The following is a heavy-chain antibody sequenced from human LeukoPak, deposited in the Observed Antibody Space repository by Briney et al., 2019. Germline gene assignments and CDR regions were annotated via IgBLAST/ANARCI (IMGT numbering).Heavy chain of an antibody. Sequence: GGSLRLSCKASGFTFSRYWMHWVRQAPGKGLVWVSRINSDGSATTYADSVRGRFSISRDNAKNTVYLQMNSLRVGDTAVYYCARDYGGRGQGTLVTVSP. D-gene: IGHD4/OR15-4a*01. J-gene: IGHJ4*02. CDR1: GFTFSRYW. CDR2: INSDGSAT. V-gene: IGHV3-74*01. CDR3: ARDYGG.